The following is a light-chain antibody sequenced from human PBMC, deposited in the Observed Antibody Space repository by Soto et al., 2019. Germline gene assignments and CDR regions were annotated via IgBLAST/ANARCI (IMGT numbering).Light chain of an antibody. CDR3: CSHAGSYTWV. Sequence: QSVLTQPRSVSGSPGQSVTISCTGTSSDVGGHNYVSWYQEHPGKAPKLMIYDVTKRPSGVPDRFSGSKSGNTASLTISGLQAEDEADYYCCSHAGSYTWVFGGGTKVTVL. CDR2: DVT. V-gene: IGLV2-11*01. J-gene: IGLJ3*02. CDR1: SSDVGGHNY.